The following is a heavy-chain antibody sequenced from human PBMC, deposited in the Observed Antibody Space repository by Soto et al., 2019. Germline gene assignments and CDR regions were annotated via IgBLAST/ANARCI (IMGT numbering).Heavy chain of an antibody. Sequence: PGESLKISCKGSGYSFTSYWIGWVRQMPGKGLEWMGIIYPGDSDTRYSPSFQGQVTISADKSISTAYLQWSSLKASDTAMYYCARDGYYYDSSGYPGSYYYYGMDVWGQGTTVTVSS. D-gene: IGHD3-22*01. CDR1: GYSFTSYW. CDR3: ARDGYYYDSSGYPGSYYYYGMDV. J-gene: IGHJ6*02. V-gene: IGHV5-51*01. CDR2: IYPGDSDT.